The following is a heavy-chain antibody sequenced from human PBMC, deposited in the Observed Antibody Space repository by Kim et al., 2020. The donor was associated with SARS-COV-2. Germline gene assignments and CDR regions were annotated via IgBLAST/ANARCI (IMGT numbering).Heavy chain of an antibody. J-gene: IGHJ4*02. V-gene: IGHV3-74*01. CDR1: GFPFSSYW. CDR2: INNDGSYK. Sequence: GGSLRLSCVVSGFPFSSYWMHWVRQAPGKGLEWVARINNDGSYKTNADSVKGRFTISRDNAKNTLYLQMNSLRAEDAATYYCVRLAIPQVRDFDYWGQGTLVAVSS. D-gene: IGHD2-2*02. CDR3: VRLAIPQVRDFDY.